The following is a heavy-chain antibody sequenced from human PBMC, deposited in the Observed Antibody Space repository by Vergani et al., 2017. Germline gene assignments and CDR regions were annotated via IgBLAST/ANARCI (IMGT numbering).Heavy chain of an antibody. J-gene: IGHJ4*02. Sequence: QITLKESGPTLVKPTQTLTLTCTFSGFSLSTSGVGVGWIRQPPGKALEWVALIYWDDDKRYSPSLKSRLTITKDTSKNQVVLTMTNMDPVDTATYYCAHRARGYSYGYYFDYWGQGTLVTVSS. V-gene: IGHV2-5*02. D-gene: IGHD5-18*01. CDR3: AHRARGYSYGYYFDY. CDR2: IYWDDDK. CDR1: GFSLSTSGVG.